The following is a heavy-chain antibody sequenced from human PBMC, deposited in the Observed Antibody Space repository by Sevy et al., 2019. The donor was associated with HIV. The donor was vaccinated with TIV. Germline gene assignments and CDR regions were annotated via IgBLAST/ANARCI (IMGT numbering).Heavy chain of an antibody. D-gene: IGHD1-26*01. Sequence: ASVKVYCKASGGTFSSYAISWVRQAPGQGLEWMGGIIPIFGTANYAQKFQGRVTITADESTSTAYMELSSLRSEDTAVYYCARVDSGSSPWALDIRGQGTMVTVSS. CDR3: ARVDSGSSPWALDI. CDR2: IIPIFGTA. J-gene: IGHJ3*02. CDR1: GGTFSSYA. V-gene: IGHV1-69*13.